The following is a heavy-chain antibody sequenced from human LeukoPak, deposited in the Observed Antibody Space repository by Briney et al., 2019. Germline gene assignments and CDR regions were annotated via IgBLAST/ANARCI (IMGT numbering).Heavy chain of an antibody. CDR3: ARDAVRRYGDYVGEVYYFDY. CDR1: GGSISSYY. D-gene: IGHD4-17*01. J-gene: IGHJ4*02. V-gene: IGHV4-4*07. Sequence: SETLSLTCTVSGGSISSYYWSWIRQPAGKGLEWIGRIYTSGSTNYNPSLKSRVTMSVDTSKNQFSLKLSSVTAADTAVYYCARDAVRRYGDYVGEVYYFDYWGQGTLVTVSS. CDR2: IYTSGST.